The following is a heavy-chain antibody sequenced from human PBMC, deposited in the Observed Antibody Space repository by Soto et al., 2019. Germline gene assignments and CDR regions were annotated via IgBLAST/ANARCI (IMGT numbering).Heavy chain of an antibody. CDR2: ISGSGGGST. CDR3: AKVTYYYDTNVYYYFDY. J-gene: IGHJ4*02. CDR1: GFTFSSYA. Sequence: VGSLRLSCVASGFTFSSYAMSWVRQAPGKGLEWVSTISGSGGGSTYYADSVKGRFTISRDNFKNTLYLQMNSLRAEDTAVYYCAKVTYYYDTNVYYYFDYWGQGTQVTVSS. D-gene: IGHD3-22*01. V-gene: IGHV3-23*01.